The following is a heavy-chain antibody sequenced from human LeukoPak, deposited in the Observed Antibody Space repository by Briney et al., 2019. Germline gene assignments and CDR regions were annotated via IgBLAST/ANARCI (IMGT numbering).Heavy chain of an antibody. CDR1: GFTFRSYG. CDR2: ISYDGSNK. D-gene: IGHD2-2*01. V-gene: IGHV3-30*18. J-gene: IGHJ5*02. CDR3: AKDRSSCSSTSCLNWFDP. Sequence: GGSLRLSCAASGFTFRSYGMHWVRQAPGKGLEWVAVISYDGSNKYYADSVKGRFTISRDNSKNTLYLQMNSLRAEDTAVYYCAKDRSSCSSTSCLNWFDPWGQGTLVTVSS.